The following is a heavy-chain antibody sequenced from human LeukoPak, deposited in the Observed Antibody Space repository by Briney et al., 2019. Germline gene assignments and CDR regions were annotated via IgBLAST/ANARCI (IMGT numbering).Heavy chain of an antibody. CDR3: ARVRDYYGSGSYYTFDY. CDR2: INWNGGST. Sequence: GGSPRLSCAASGFTFDDYGMSWVRQAPGKGLEWVSGINWNGGSTGYADSVKGRFTISRDNAKNSLYLQMNSLRAEDTALYYCARVRDYYGSGSYYTFDYWGQGTLVTVSS. CDR1: GFTFDDYG. J-gene: IGHJ4*02. D-gene: IGHD3-10*01. V-gene: IGHV3-20*04.